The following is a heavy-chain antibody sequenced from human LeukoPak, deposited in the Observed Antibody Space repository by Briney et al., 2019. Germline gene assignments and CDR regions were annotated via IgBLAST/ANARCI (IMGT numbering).Heavy chain of an antibody. CDR1: GFTFSSYA. CDR3: ARDLKDIVVVPAATDAFDI. CDR2: ISYDGSNK. V-gene: IGHV3-30-3*01. Sequence: GGSLRLSCAASGFTFSSYAMHWVRQAPGKGLEWVAVISYDGSNKYYADSVKGRFTISRDNSKNTLYLQMNSLRAEDTAVYYCARDLKDIVVVPAATDAFDIWGQGTMVTVSS. D-gene: IGHD2-2*01. J-gene: IGHJ3*02.